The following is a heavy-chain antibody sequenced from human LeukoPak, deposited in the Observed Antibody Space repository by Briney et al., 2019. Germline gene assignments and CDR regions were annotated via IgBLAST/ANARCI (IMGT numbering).Heavy chain of an antibody. D-gene: IGHD3-22*01. CDR1: GFTFSTYW. CDR3: AKDRPNYYESNGHYYRRDGDY. CDR2: IKQDGSEK. V-gene: IGHV3-7*03. J-gene: IGHJ4*02. Sequence: PGGSLRLSCATSGFTFSTYWMSWVRQAPGKGLEWVANIKQDGSEKYYVDSVKGRFTISRDNSKNILYLQMNSLRAEDTAIYYCAKDRPNYYESNGHYYRRDGDYWGQGTLVTVSS.